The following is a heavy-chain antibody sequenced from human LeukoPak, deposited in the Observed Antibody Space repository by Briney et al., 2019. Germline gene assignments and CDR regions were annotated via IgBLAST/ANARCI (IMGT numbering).Heavy chain of an antibody. Sequence: DSVKVSCKTSGFAFTGYYIHWVRQAPGQGLEWMGRINPNIGDTSHAQQFRGRVTMTRDTSISTAYMELSSLRSDDTAVYYCARDQDYSNNIDSWGQGTLVTVSS. CDR2: INPNIGDT. CDR3: ARDQDYSNNIDS. D-gene: IGHD4-11*01. CDR1: GFAFTGYY. V-gene: IGHV1-2*06. J-gene: IGHJ4*02.